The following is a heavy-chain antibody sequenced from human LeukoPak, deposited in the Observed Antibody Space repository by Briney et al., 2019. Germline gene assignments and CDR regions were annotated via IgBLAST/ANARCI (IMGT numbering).Heavy chain of an antibody. J-gene: IGHJ4*02. CDR1: GGSISSGGYY. CDR3: ARDYCSGGSCYSAY. Sequence: KPSQTLSLTCTVSGGSISSGGYYWSWIRQHPGKGLEWIVYIYYSGSTYYNPSLKSRVTISVDTSKNQFSLKLSSVTAADTAVYYCARDYCSGGSCYSAYWGQGTLVTVSS. D-gene: IGHD2-15*01. CDR2: IYYSGST. V-gene: IGHV4-31*03.